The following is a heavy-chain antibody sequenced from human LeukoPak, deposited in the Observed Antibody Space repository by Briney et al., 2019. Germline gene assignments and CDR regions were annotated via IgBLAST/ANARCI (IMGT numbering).Heavy chain of an antibody. Sequence: PGGSLRLSCAASGFTFSRYWMSWVRQAPGKGLEWVANIKQDGSEKYYVDSVKGRFTISRDNAKNSLYLQMNSLRAEDTAVYYCARGAAVAARYYYYYYMDVWGKGTTVTVSS. CDR1: GFTFSRYW. V-gene: IGHV3-7*01. CDR2: IKQDGSEK. J-gene: IGHJ6*03. CDR3: ARGAAVAARYYYYYYMDV. D-gene: IGHD6-19*01.